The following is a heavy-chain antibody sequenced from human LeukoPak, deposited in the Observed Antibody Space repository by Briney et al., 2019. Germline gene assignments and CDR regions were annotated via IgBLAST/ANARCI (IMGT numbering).Heavy chain of an antibody. D-gene: IGHD3-10*01. CDR3: AREDLVGSGSYSGTDY. Sequence: GGSLRLSCAASGFTVSSNYMSWVRQAPGKGLEWVSVIYSGGSTYYADSVKGRFTISRDNSKNTLYLQMNSLRPEDTAVYYCAREDLVGSGSYSGTDYWGQGTLVTVSS. CDR1: GFTVSSNY. J-gene: IGHJ4*02. V-gene: IGHV3-53*05. CDR2: IYSGGST.